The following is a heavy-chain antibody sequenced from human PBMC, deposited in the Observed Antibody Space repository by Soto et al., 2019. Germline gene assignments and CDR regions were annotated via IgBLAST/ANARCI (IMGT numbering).Heavy chain of an antibody. J-gene: IGHJ6*02. D-gene: IGHD2-2*01. CDR3: AKDSVRCSSTSCCGMDV. CDR1: GFTFSSYA. CDR2: ISGSGGST. Sequence: PGGSLRLSCAASGFTFSSYAMSWVRQAPGKGLEWVSAISGSGGSTYYADSVKGRFTISRDNSKNTLYLQMNSLRAEDTAVYYCAKDSVRCSSTSCCGMDVWGQGTTVTVSS. V-gene: IGHV3-23*01.